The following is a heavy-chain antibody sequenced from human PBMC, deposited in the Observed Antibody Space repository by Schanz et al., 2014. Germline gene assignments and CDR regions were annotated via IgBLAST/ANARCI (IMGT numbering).Heavy chain of an antibody. CDR1: GFNFSNYD. CDR2: IYYNGTNK. D-gene: IGHD5-12*01. J-gene: IGHJ6*02. V-gene: IGHV3-30*18. CDR3: AKELNRRGGQTNFYYYYGMDV. Sequence: QVQLVESGGGVVQPGRSLRLSCAASGFNFSNYDIHWVRQAPGKGLEWVALIYYNGTNKYYADSVKGRFTISRDNSQKTLYQQRNTRRTEDTAVYYCAKELNRRGGQTNFYYYYGMDVWGQGTTVTVS.